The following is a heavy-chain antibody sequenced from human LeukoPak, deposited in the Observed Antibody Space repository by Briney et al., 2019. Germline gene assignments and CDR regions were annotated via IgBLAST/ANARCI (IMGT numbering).Heavy chain of an antibody. V-gene: IGHV4-59*01. CDR3: ARWPLRDSSGYDWFDP. CDR2: IYYSGST. CDR1: GGSISSYY. J-gene: IGHJ5*02. D-gene: IGHD3-22*01. Sequence: SETLSLTCTVSGGSISSYYWSWIRQPPGKGLEWIGYIYYSGSTNYNPSLKSRVTISVDTSKNQFSLKLSSVTAADTAMYYCARWPLRDSSGYDWFDPWGQGTLVTVSS.